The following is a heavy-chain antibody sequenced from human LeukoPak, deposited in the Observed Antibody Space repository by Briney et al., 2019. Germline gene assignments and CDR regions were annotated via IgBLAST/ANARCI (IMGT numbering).Heavy chain of an antibody. CDR3: ARVGTYYYGSGRGVWFDP. J-gene: IGHJ5*02. D-gene: IGHD3-10*01. CDR1: GGSISSGVYS. CDR2: IYYGGNT. Sequence: PSETLSLTCAVSGGSISSGVYSWSWVRQPPGKGLASIGYIYYGGNTYYNPSLKSRLTISLDTSNNQFSLKLSSVTAADTAVYYCARVGTYYYGSGRGVWFDPWGQGTLVTVSS. V-gene: IGHV4-30-4*07.